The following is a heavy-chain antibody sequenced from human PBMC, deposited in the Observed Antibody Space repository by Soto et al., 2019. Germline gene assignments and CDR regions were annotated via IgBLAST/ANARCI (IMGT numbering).Heavy chain of an antibody. CDR2: IKQDGSEK. V-gene: IGHV3-7*01. J-gene: IGHJ4*02. CDR3: ARDPRDFWSGYGYYFDY. Sequence: GGSLRLSCAASGFTFSSYWMSWVRQAPGKGLEWVANIKQDGSEKYYVGSVKGRFTISRDNAKNSLYLQMNSLRAEDTAVYYCARDPRDFWSGYGYYFDYWGQGTLVTVSS. D-gene: IGHD3-3*01. CDR1: GFTFSSYW.